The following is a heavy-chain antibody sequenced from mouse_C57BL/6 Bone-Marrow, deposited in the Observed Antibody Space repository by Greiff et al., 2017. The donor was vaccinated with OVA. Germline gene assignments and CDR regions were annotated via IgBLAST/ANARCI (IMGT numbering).Heavy chain of an antibody. J-gene: IGHJ2*01. V-gene: IGHV1-55*01. CDR3: ARFYYYGSSFLFDY. CDR2: IYPGSGST. D-gene: IGHD1-1*01. CDR1: GYTFTSYW. Sequence: VQLQQPGAELVKPGASVKMSCKASGYTFTSYWITWVKQRPGQGLEWIGDIYPGSGSTNYNEKFKSKATLTVDTSSSTAYMQLSSLTSEDSAVYYCARFYYYGSSFLFDYWGQGTTLTVSS.